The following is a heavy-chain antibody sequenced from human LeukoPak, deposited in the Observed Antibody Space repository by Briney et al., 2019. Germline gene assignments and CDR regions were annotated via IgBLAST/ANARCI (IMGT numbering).Heavy chain of an antibody. CDR1: GFTFSTSW. D-gene: IGHD1-1*01. CDR2: MNSDGSST. J-gene: IGHJ4*02. Sequence: GRSLRLSCAASGFTFSTSWMHWVRQAPGKGLVWVSRMNSDGSSTSYADSVKGRFTISRDNAKNTLYLQMNSLRAEETAVYYCVRALSGIDDYWGQGTLVTVSS. V-gene: IGHV3-74*01. CDR3: VRALSGIDDY.